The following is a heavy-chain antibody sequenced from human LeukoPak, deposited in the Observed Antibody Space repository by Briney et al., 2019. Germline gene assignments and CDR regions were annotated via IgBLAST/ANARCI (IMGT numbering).Heavy chain of an antibody. J-gene: IGHJ4*02. D-gene: IGHD1-26*01. CDR3: ASGPPGWGATSFPDY. CDR2: IIPILGIA. Sequence: SVKVSCKASGGTFSSYAISWVRQAPGQGLEWMGRIIPILGIANYAQKFQGRVTITADKSTSTAYMELSSLRSEDTAVYYCASGPPGWGATSFPDYWGQGTLVTVSS. V-gene: IGHV1-69*04. CDR1: GGTFSSYA.